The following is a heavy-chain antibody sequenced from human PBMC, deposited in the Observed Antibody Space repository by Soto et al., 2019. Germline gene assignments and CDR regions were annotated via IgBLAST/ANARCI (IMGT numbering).Heavy chain of an antibody. CDR2: IIPIFGTA. V-gene: IGHV1-69*01. CDR1: GGTFSRHA. D-gene: IGHD3-22*01. CDR3: ARGWGYDSNDYYYAY. J-gene: IGHJ4*02. Sequence: QVQLMQSGAEVRKPGSSVKVSCKASGGTFSRHAISWLRQAPGQGLEWMGGIIPIFGTANHAQKFQGRVTIIADESTSTVYMELSSLRSEDTAMYYCARGWGYDSNDYYYAYWGQGTLVIVSS.